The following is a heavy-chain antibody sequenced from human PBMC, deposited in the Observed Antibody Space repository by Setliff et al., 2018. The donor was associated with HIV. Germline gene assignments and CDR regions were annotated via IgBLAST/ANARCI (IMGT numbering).Heavy chain of an antibody. J-gene: IGHJ4*02. V-gene: IGHV4-39*01. CDR2: IRSSGDT. Sequence: SQTLSPTCTLSGSSLSSHNYYWGWIRQSPGKGLEWIASIRSSGDTYYNPSLQSRVIISVDTSNNQISLKLTSVTAADTAVYYCTIPASSLAPNWGRGTQVTAPQ. CDR3: TIPASSLAPN. CDR1: GSSLSSHNYY.